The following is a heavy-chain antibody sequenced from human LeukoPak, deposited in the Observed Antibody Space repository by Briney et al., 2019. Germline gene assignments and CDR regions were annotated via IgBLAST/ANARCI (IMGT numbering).Heavy chain of an antibody. V-gene: IGHV1-2*02. CDR3: ARGLIVVVATGFDY. CDR1: GYTFTGYY. J-gene: IGHJ4*02. Sequence: ASVKVSCKASGYTFTGYYMHWVRQAPGQGLEWMGWINPNSGGTNYAQKFQGRVTMTRDTSISTAYMELSRLRSDDTAVYYCARGLIVVVATGFDYWGQGTLVTVSS. D-gene: IGHD2-2*01. CDR2: INPNSGGT.